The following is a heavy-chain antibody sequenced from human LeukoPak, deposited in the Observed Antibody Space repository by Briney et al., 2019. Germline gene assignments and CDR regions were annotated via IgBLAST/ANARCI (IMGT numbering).Heavy chain of an antibody. CDR1: GYTFTSYD. J-gene: IGHJ4*02. CDR3: TRETSSRYFDF. Sequence: ASVKVSCKASGYTFTSYDINWVRQATGQGLEWMGWMNPNSGRTGYAQKFRGRISITRNTSISTAYMELSSLTSEDTGVYYCTRETSSRYFDFWGQGTLVTVSS. V-gene: IGHV1-8*03. CDR2: MNPNSGRT.